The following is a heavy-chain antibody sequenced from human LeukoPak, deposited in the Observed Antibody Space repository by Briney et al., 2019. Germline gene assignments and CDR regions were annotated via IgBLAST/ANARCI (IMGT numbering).Heavy chain of an antibody. Sequence: GGSLRLSCAASGFTFSSYAMTWVRQAPGRGLEWVSAILGTRGGTYYTDSVKGRFTISRDNSKNTLYLQVNSLRAEDTAVYYCAKAKSYYSNYDYWGQGTLVTVSS. CDR2: ILGTRGGT. V-gene: IGHV3-23*01. CDR3: AKAKSYYSNYDY. D-gene: IGHD4-11*01. J-gene: IGHJ4*02. CDR1: GFTFSSYA.